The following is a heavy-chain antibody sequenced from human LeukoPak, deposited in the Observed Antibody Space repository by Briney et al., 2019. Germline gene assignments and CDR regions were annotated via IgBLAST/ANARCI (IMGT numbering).Heavy chain of an antibody. J-gene: IGHJ4*02. CDR3: ATRGSDFWSGFDY. V-gene: IGHV1-24*01. Sequence: ASVKVSCKLSGNTLRELPIHWVRQARGQGLEWMAGFDPENAEIVYAQKFQGRVTMTEDTSTNTAYMELTSLTSGDTALYYCATRGSDFWSGFDYWGQGTQVTVSS. CDR1: GNTLRELP. CDR2: FDPENAEI. D-gene: IGHD3-3*01.